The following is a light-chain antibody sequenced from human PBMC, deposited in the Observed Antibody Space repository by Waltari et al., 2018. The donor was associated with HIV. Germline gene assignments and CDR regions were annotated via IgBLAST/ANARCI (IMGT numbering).Light chain of an antibody. CDR3: QSYDISLSASVV. CDR2: GNK. V-gene: IGLV1-40*01. CDR1: SSTIGADYD. J-gene: IGLJ2*01. Sequence: QSMLTQPPSVSGAPGQRVTISCTGSSSTIGADYDVHWYQQIPGTAPKLLISGNKNRPSGGPDRFSASKSGTSAALTISGLQAEDEADYFCQSYDISLSASVVFGGGTRLTVL.